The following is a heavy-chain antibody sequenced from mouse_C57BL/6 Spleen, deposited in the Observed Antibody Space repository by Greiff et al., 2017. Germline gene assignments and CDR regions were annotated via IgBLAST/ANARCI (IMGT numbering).Heavy chain of an antibody. J-gene: IGHJ4*01. CDR2: IDPNSGGT. D-gene: IGHD1-1*01. Sequence: QVHVKQPGAELVKPGASVKLSCKASGYTFTSYWMHWVKQRPGRGLEWIGRIDPNSGGTKYNEKFKSKATLTVDKPSSTAYIQLSSLTSEDSAVYYCACSYGMDYWGQGTSVTVSS. CDR1: GYTFTSYW. V-gene: IGHV1-72*01. CDR3: ACSYGMDY.